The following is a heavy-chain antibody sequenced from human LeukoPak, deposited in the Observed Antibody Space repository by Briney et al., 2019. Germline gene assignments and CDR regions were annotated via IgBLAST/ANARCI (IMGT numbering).Heavy chain of an antibody. D-gene: IGHD6-6*01. CDR2: INSDGSTT. CDR3: ARGTDGGSSLDY. CDR1: GFTLSSYW. V-gene: IGHV3-74*01. J-gene: IGHJ4*02. Sequence: GGSLRLSCAASGFTLSSYWMHWVRQAPGKGLVWVSRINSDGSTTSYADSVQGRFTISRDNAKNMLYLEMNSLRAEDTAVYYCARGTDGGSSLDYWGQGTLVTVSS.